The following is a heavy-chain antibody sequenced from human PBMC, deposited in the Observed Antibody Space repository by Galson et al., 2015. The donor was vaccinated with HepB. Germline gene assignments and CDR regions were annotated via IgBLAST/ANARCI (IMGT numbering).Heavy chain of an antibody. J-gene: IGHJ4*02. CDR2: IWYDGSNK. Sequence: SLRLSCAASGFTFSSYGMHWVRQAPGKGLEWVAVIWYDGSNKYYADSVKGRFTISRDNSKNTLYLQMNSLRAEDTAVYYCARDSPPFDWLPKDYWGQGTLVTVSS. D-gene: IGHD3-9*01. CDR1: GFTFSSYG. V-gene: IGHV3-33*08. CDR3: ARDSPPFDWLPKDY.